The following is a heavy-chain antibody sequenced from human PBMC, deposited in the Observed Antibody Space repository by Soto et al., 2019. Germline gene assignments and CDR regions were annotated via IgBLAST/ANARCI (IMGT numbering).Heavy chain of an antibody. CDR2: IDSSSSYI. CDR1: GFTFRTSI. Sequence: GSLRLSYAASGFTFRTSIMSWVRQAPGKGLEWVSSIDSSSSYIYYADSLKGRFIISRDNADNSLYLQMHSLRAEDTAVYYCARDLPIEPTVYYFDYWGQGSLVTVSS. CDR3: ARDLPIEPTVYYFDY. J-gene: IGHJ4*02. V-gene: IGHV3-21*01. D-gene: IGHD1-26*01.